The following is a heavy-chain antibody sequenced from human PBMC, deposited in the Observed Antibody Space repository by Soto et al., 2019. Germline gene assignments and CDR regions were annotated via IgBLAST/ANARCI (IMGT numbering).Heavy chain of an antibody. D-gene: IGHD3-16*01. V-gene: IGHV1-69*06. CDR1: GGTFSDFA. CDR2: IVPRFGSP. CDR3: ARDRIQLRLGKYSFNGMDV. J-gene: IGHJ6*02. Sequence: QVQLVQSGAEMRKPGSSLRVSCKASGGTFSDFAFSWVRQAPGQGLEWMGGIVPRFGSPNYAQKFGGRVTISANTSTSTVYMEVSSLGFDDTAVDFCARDRIQLRLGKYSFNGMDVWGQGTTITVSS.